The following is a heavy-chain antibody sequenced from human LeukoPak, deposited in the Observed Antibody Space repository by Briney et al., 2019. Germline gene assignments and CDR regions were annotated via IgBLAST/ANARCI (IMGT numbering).Heavy chain of an antibody. D-gene: IGHD1-1*01. CDR2: INHSGST. V-gene: IGHV4-34*01. J-gene: IGHJ4*02. CDR3: ARDRYGGIVDY. Sequence: SETLSLTCAVYGGSFSGYYWSWIRQPPGKGLEWIGEINHSGSTNYNPSLKSRVTISVDTSKNQFSLKLSSVTAADTAVYYCARDRYGGIVDYWGQGTLVTVSS. CDR1: GGSFSGYY.